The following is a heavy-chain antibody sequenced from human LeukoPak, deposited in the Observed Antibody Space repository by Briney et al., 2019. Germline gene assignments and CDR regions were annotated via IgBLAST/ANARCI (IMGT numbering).Heavy chain of an antibody. Sequence: SETLSLTCTVSGGSISSSSSYWGWIRQPPGKGLEWIGHIFHSGRTSYNPSLMSRVTISVDTSKNQFSLKMNPVTAADTAVYYCARDLPDSSGYYYFDYWGQGTLVTVSS. V-gene: IGHV4-39*02. J-gene: IGHJ4*02. CDR1: GGSISSSSSY. D-gene: IGHD3-22*01. CDR3: ARDLPDSSGYYYFDY. CDR2: IFHSGRT.